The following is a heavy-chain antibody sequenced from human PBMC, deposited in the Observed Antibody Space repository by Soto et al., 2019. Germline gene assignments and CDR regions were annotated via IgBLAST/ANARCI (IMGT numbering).Heavy chain of an antibody. D-gene: IGHD6-19*01. CDR1: GYTFTGYY. V-gene: IGHV1-2*02. J-gene: IGHJ5*02. Sequence: GASVKVSCKASGYTFTGYYMHWVRQAPGQGLEWMGWINPNSGGTNYAQKFQGRVTMTRDTSISTAYIELSRLRSDDTAVYYCATIAVAGSKPNNWFDPWGQGTLVTVSS. CDR3: ATIAVAGSKPNNWFDP. CDR2: INPNSGGT.